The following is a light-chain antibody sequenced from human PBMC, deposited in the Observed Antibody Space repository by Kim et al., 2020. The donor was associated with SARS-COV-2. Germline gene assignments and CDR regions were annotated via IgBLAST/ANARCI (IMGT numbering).Light chain of an antibody. CDR1: QDISNY. J-gene: IGKJ3*01. Sequence: SVGDRVTITCQASQDISNYLNWYQQKPGKAPKLLIYDASNLETGVPSRFSGSGSGTDFTFTISSLQPEDIATYYCQQYDNHPSFTFGPGTKVDIK. CDR3: QQYDNHPSFT. V-gene: IGKV1-33*01. CDR2: DAS.